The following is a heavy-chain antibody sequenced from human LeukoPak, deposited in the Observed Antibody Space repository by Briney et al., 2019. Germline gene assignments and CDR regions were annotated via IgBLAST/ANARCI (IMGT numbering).Heavy chain of an antibody. J-gene: IGHJ4*02. CDR3: ARGGVTTVVRGDYFDY. Sequence: GGSLRLSCAASGFTVSSNYMSWVRQAPGKGLEWVSVIYSGGSTYYADSVKGRFTISRDNSKNTLYLQMNSLRAEDTAVYYCARGGVTTVVRGDYFDYWGQGTLVTVSS. V-gene: IGHV3-66*01. CDR1: GFTVSSNY. CDR2: IYSGGST. D-gene: IGHD4-23*01.